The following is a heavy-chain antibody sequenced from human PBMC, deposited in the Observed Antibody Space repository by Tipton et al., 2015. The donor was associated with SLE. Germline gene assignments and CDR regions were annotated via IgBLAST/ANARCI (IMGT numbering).Heavy chain of an antibody. J-gene: IGHJ5*02. CDR1: GGSFSGYY. CDR2: INDSGST. V-gene: IGHV4-34*01. CDR3: ARDPQTYHNFWGAYHWFDP. D-gene: IGHD3-16*01. Sequence: TLSLTCAVYGGSFSGYYWSWIRQPPGKGLEWIGEINDSGSTNYNPSLKSRVTISIDTSNNQFSLKLSSVTAADTAVYYCARDPQTYHNFWGAYHWFDPWGQGTLVTVSS.